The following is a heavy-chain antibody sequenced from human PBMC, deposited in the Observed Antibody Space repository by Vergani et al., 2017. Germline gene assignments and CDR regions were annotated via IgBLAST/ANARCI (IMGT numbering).Heavy chain of an antibody. CDR2: FYTSGGT. J-gene: IGHJ5*02. CDR3: ARGETRTDWFDP. Sequence: QVQLQESGPGLVRPSQTLSLTCTVSGGSISSGSYYWSWFRQPAGKGLEWIGRFYTSGGTSYNPSLNGRVTIFVDKSKNLLSLRLNSVTAADTAVYYCARGETRTDWFDPWGQGTLVTVSS. D-gene: IGHD3/OR15-3a*01. V-gene: IGHV4-61*02. CDR1: GGSISSGSYY.